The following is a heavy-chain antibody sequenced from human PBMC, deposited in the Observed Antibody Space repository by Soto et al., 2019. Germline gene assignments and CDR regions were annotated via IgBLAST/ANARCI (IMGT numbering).Heavy chain of an antibody. D-gene: IGHD2-15*01. J-gene: IGHJ4*02. Sequence: PSETLSLTCTVSGGSFSSYYWSWIRQPPGKGLEWIGYIYYTGSIIYNPSLKSRVTMSVDMSMKQFSLKLNSVTAADTAVYYCARTTTLENYFDYWGQGTLVTAPQ. CDR1: GGSFSSYY. V-gene: IGHV4-59*01. CDR2: IYYTGSI. CDR3: ARTTTLENYFDY.